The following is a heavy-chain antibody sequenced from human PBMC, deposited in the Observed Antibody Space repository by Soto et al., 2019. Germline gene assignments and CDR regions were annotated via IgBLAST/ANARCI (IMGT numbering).Heavy chain of an antibody. Sequence: QVQLVESGGGLVKPGGSLRLSCAASGFTFSDYYMSWIRQAPGKGLEWVSYISSSGSTIYYADSVKGRFTISRDNAKNSLDLQMNSLRAEDTAVYYCARDRRLLGVSITIFGVPMGDYAFDIWGQGTMVTVSS. CDR2: ISSSGSTI. D-gene: IGHD3-3*01. V-gene: IGHV3-11*01. CDR1: GFTFSDYY. J-gene: IGHJ3*02. CDR3: ARDRRLLGVSITIFGVPMGDYAFDI.